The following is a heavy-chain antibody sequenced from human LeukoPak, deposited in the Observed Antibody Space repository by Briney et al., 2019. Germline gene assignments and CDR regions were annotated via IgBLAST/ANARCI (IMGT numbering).Heavy chain of an antibody. V-gene: IGHV5-51*01. D-gene: IGHD6-13*01. CDR2: IYPGDSDT. J-gene: IGHJ4*02. CDR1: GYSFTSYW. CDR3: ARHRRIAAAGTTSDLDY. Sequence: GESLQISCKGSGYSFTSYWIGWVRQLPGKGLEWMGIIYPGDSDTRYSPSFQGQVTISADKSISTAYLQWSSPKASDTAMYYCARHRRIAAAGTTSDLDYWGQGTLVTVSS.